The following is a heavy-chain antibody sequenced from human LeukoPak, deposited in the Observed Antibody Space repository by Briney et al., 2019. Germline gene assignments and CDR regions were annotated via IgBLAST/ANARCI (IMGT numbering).Heavy chain of an antibody. J-gene: IGHJ4*02. CDR3: AKRCAGDCQGDLDY. CDR2: IDNSGYA. CDR1: GFTFSNYA. D-gene: IGHD2-21*02. V-gene: IGHV3-23*01. Sequence: GGSLRLSCAASGFTFSNYAMNWVRQAPGKGLAWVSDIDNSGYAYYADSVRGRFTVSRDNSKNTLYLQMNSLRDEDTAVYFCAKRCAGDCQGDLDYWGQGTLVTVTS.